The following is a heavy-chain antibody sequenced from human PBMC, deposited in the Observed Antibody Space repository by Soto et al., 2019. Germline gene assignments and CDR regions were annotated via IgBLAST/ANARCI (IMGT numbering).Heavy chain of an antibody. CDR2: ISSSSSTI. V-gene: IGHV3-48*02. J-gene: IGHJ5*02. CDR3: ARVIWSGHLTSDL. CDR1: GFTFSSNS. D-gene: IGHD3-3*01. Sequence: EVQVVESGGGLVQPGGSLRLSCAASGFTFSSNSMYWVRQAPGKGLEWISYISSSSSTIYADYVKGRFTISRDNAKNSLYLQMNSLRDEDTAVYYCARVIWSGHLTSDLWGQGTLVTVSS.